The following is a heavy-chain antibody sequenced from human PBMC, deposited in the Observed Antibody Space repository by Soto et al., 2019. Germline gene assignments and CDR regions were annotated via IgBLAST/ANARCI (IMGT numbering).Heavy chain of an antibody. J-gene: IGHJ4*02. CDR3: AKLRGASGHFDY. V-gene: IGHV3-23*01. D-gene: IGHD1-26*01. CDR1: GLTFSSYA. Sequence: EGTLRLSCAASGLTFSSYAMGWVRQGPGKGLEWVAVVSIGGSTHYADSVRGRFTISRDNSKNTLSLQMNSLTAEDSALYFCAKLRGASGHFDYCGQGALVTVS. CDR2: VSIGGST.